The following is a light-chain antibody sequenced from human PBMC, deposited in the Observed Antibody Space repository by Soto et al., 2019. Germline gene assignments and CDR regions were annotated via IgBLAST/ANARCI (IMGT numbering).Light chain of an antibody. V-gene: IGKV4-1*01. CDR2: WAS. J-gene: IGKJ3*01. Sequence: DIVMTQSPDSLAVSLGERASINCKSSQSVFYGSNSKNLLAWYQQKPGQPPKLLIYWASTRGSGVPDRFSGSGSETDFTLTISSLQAEDVAVYYCQQYLHDPLTFGPGTTVDIK. CDR1: QSVFYGSNSKNL. CDR3: QQYLHDPLT.